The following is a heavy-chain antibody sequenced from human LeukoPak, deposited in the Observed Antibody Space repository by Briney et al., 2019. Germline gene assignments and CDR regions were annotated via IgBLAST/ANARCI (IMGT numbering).Heavy chain of an antibody. CDR3: ARNGGYYLEY. CDR1: GASISSGNW. Sequence: SETLSLTCAVSGASISSGNWWSWVRQPPGMGLEWIGEIHHGGNTNYNPSLKSRVTMSIDKTMNQLSLRLTSMTAADTAVYYCARNGGYYLEYWGQGILVIVSS. CDR2: IHHGGNT. D-gene: IGHD1-26*01. V-gene: IGHV4-4*02. J-gene: IGHJ4*02.